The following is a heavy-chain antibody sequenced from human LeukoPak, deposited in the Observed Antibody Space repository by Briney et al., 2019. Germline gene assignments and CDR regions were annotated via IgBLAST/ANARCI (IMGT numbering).Heavy chain of an antibody. J-gene: IGHJ3*01. Sequence: ASVKVSCKASGYTFTDYYMHWVRQAPGQGLEWMGWINPNSGVTMYAQNFQGRVTMTRDTSISTAYMDLSRLRSDDTAVYYCARDKFRGNLRGFDPWGQGTMVTVSS. D-gene: IGHD1-7*01. CDR2: INPNSGVT. CDR1: GYTFTDYY. CDR3: ARDKFRGNLRGFDP. V-gene: IGHV1-2*02.